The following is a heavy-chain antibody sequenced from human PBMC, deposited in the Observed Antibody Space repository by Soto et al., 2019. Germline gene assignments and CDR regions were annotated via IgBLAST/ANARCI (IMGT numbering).Heavy chain of an antibody. V-gene: IGHV2-5*02. D-gene: IGHD3-3*01. CDR3: AHRVLRTVFGLVTPTAIYFDF. CDR1: GFSLTTSGVG. Sequence: QITLNESGPTQVKPRQTRTLTCTFSGFSLTTSGVGVGWIRQSPGKAPEWLALIYWDDDKRYSPSLKSRLTITKDTSKNQVVLTMADLDPADTATYYCAHRVLRTVFGLVTPTAIYFDFWGQGTPVAVSS. J-gene: IGHJ4*02. CDR2: IYWDDDK.